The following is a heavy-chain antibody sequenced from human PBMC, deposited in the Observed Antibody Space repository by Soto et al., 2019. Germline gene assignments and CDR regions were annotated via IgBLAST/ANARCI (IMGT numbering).Heavy chain of an antibody. D-gene: IGHD3-3*01. Sequence: GGSLRLSCTASGFTFGDYAMSWVRQAPGKGLEWVGFIRSKAYGGTTEYAASVKGRFTISRDDSKSIAYLQMNSPKTEDTAVYYCTREPITIFGVVTLYYYGMDVWGQGTTVTVSS. J-gene: IGHJ6*02. CDR3: TREPITIFGVVTLYYYGMDV. CDR1: GFTFGDYA. CDR2: IRSKAYGGTT. V-gene: IGHV3-49*04.